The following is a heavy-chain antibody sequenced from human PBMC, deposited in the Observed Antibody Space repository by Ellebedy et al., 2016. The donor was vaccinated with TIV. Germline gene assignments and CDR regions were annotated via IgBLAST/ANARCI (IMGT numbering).Heavy chain of an antibody. J-gene: IGHJ5*02. CDR3: ARSIAARPGGWFDP. D-gene: IGHD6-6*01. CDR2: TYYRSKWYN. CDR1: GDSVSSNSAA. Sequence: SQTLSLTCXISGDSVSSNSAAWNWIRQSPSRGLEWLGRTYYRSKWYNDYAVSVKSRITINPDTSKNQFSLQLNSVTPEDTAVYYCARSIAARPGGWFDPWGQGTLVTVSS. V-gene: IGHV6-1*01.